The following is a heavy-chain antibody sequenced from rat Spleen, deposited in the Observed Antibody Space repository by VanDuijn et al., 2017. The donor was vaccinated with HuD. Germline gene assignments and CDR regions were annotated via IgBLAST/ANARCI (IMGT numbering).Heavy chain of an antibody. J-gene: IGHJ2*01. CDR2: IRNKANGYTT. CDR1: GFTFTDFY. D-gene: IGHD5-1*01. V-gene: IGHV7-7*01. Sequence: EVKLLESGGGLVQPGGSMRLSCAASGFTFTDFYMNWIRQPAGKAPEWLGFIRNKANGYTTEYNPSVKGRFTISRDNTQNMLYLQMNTLRAEDTATYYCAKGRPTGSSYYFDYWGQGVMVTVSS. CDR3: AKGRPTGSSYYFDY.